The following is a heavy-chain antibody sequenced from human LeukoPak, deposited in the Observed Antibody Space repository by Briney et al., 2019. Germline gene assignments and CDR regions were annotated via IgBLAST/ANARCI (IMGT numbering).Heavy chain of an antibody. Sequence: SETLSRTCAVYGGSFSDYYWTWIRQPPGKGLEWIGEINYSGSTNYNPSLKSRATISVDRSKNQFSLKLSSVTAADTAVYYCARVTRFDRSGEFWFDYWGQGTLVTVSS. CDR3: ARVTRFDRSGEFWFDY. CDR1: GGSFSDYY. CDR2: INYSGST. J-gene: IGHJ4*02. D-gene: IGHD3-10*01. V-gene: IGHV4-34*01.